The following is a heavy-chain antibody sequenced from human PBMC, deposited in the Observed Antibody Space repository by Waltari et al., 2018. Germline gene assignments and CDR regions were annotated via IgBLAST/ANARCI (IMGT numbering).Heavy chain of an antibody. CDR2: IREGDGRT. J-gene: IGHJ4*02. Sequence: EVQLLESGGGLVQPGGSLRLSCAASGFTFSSYAMSWVRQAPGKGLEGVSSIREGDGRTYYADAVKGRFTISRDNAKNTLYLQMNSLRAEDTAVYYCAKAIRDGYNKWGQGTLVTVSS. V-gene: IGHV3-23*01. CDR1: GFTFSSYA. CDR3: AKAIRDGYNK. D-gene: IGHD5-12*01.